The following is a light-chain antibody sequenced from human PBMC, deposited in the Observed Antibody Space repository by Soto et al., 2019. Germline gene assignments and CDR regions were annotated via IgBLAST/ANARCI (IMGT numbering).Light chain of an antibody. J-gene: IGKJ1*01. CDR3: QQLGT. V-gene: IGKV1-5*01. CDR2: AAF. CDR1: ESINNW. Sequence: DIQMTQSPSTLSASVGDRVTITCRASESINNWLAWYQQKPGKAPKLLIYAAFSLESGVPSRFSGSGSGTEFTLTISGLQADDFATYYCQQLGTFGHGTKVEIK.